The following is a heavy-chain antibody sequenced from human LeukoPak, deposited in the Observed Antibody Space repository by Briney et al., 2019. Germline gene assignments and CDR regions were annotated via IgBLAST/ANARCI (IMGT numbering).Heavy chain of an antibody. Sequence: GESLKISCKGSGYSFTSYWIAWVRQMPGKGLEWMGIIYPGDSDTRYSPSFQGQVTISADKSISTAYMELSRLRSDDTAVYYCARDLGNNFDYWGQGTLVTVSS. J-gene: IGHJ4*02. D-gene: IGHD4-23*01. CDR1: GYSFTSYW. V-gene: IGHV5-51*01. CDR2: IYPGDSDT. CDR3: ARDLGNNFDY.